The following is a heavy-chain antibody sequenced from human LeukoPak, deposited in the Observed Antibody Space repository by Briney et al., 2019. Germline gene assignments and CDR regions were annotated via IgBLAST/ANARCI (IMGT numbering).Heavy chain of an antibody. CDR1: GFTFSNAWM. J-gene: IGHJ3*02. CDR2: IFSNDEK. V-gene: IGHV2-26*01. CDR3: AREFYDSSGYGDDAFDI. D-gene: IGHD3-22*01. Sequence: LRLSCAASGFTFSNAWMSWIRQPPGKALEWLAHIFSNDEKSYSTSLKSRLTISKDTSKSQVVLTMTNMDPVDTATYYCAREFYDSSGYGDDAFDIWGQGTMVTVSS.